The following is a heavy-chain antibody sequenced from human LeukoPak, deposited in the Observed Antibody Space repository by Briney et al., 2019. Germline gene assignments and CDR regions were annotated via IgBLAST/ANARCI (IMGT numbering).Heavy chain of an antibody. CDR2: IRSSSSTI. CDR1: GFAFSTYS. V-gene: IGHV3-48*01. J-gene: IGHJ6*02. Sequence: PGGSLRLSCAASGFAFSTYSMNWVRQAPGKGLEWVSYIRSSSSTIYYADSVKGRFTISRDNAKNSLYLQMNSLRAEDTAVYYCAKTNGAYDSYYGMDVWGQGTTVTVSS. CDR3: AKTNGAYDSYYGMDV. D-gene: IGHD4-17*01.